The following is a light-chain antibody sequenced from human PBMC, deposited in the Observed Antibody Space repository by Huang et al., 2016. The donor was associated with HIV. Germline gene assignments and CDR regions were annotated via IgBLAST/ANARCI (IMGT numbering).Light chain of an antibody. J-gene: IGKJ1*01. V-gene: IGKV4-1*01. CDR3: QQYYSTPA. Sequence: DIVLTQSPDSLPVSLGERATINCKSSQSVLDSSNKKNYLAGDQQKPGQPPKLLLYWASVRESGVPDRFRGSGSGTEFTLTINNLQAEDVAVYYCQQYYSTPAFGQGTNVDI. CDR2: WAS. CDR1: QSVLDSSNKKNY.